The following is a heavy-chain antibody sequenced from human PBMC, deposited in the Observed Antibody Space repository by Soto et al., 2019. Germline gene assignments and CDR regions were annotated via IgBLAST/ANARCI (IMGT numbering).Heavy chain of an antibody. CDR1: GFTFSDYY. CDR2: ISSSGSTI. CDR3: ASVVTMVRGVCDY. D-gene: IGHD3-10*01. J-gene: IGHJ4*02. V-gene: IGHV3-11*01. Sequence: GGSLRLSCAASGFTFSDYYMSWIRQAPGKGLEWVSYISSSGSTIYYADSVKGRFTISRDNAKNSLYLQMNSLRAEDTAVYYCASVVTMVRGVCDYWGQGTLVTVSS.